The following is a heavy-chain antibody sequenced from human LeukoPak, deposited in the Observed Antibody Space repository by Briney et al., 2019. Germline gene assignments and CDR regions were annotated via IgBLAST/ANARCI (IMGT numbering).Heavy chain of an antibody. CDR2: IYTSGST. J-gene: IGHJ6*02. CDR3: ARAIPDVDTAMVMCYYYDGMDV. V-gene: IGHV4-61*02. D-gene: IGHD5-18*01. CDR1: GGSISSGSYY. Sequence: SQTLSLTCTVSGGSISSGSYYWSWLRQPAGTGLEWIGRIYTSGSTNYNPSLKSRVTISVDTSKNQFSLKLSSVTAADTAVYYCARAIPDVDTAMVMCYYYDGMDVWGQGTTGTVS.